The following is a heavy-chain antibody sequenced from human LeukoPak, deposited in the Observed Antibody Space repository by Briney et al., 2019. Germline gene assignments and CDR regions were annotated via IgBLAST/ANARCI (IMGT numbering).Heavy chain of an antibody. CDR3: ARGGRGLLWFGESLYYGMDV. D-gene: IGHD3-10*01. V-gene: IGHV3-48*02. J-gene: IGHJ6*02. Sequence: PGGSLRLSCAASGFTFSTYGMNWVRQAPGKGLEWVSYISSSTSTIYYADSVKGRFTISRDNAKNSLYLQMNSLRDEDTAVYYCARGGRGLLWFGESLYYGMDVWGQGTTVTVSS. CDR2: ISSSTSTI. CDR1: GFTFSTYG.